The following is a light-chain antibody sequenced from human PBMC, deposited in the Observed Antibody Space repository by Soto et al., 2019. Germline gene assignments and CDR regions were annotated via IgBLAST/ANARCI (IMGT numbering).Light chain of an antibody. CDR3: LAWDSSTRVV. CDR1: KLGDKY. Sequence: SYELTQPPSVSVSPGQTASITCSGDKLGDKYACWYQQKPGQSPVLVIYQDSKRPSGIPERFSGSNSGNTATLTISGTQAFDEADYYCLAWDSSTRVVFGGGTKLTVL. V-gene: IGLV3-1*01. CDR2: QDS. J-gene: IGLJ2*01.